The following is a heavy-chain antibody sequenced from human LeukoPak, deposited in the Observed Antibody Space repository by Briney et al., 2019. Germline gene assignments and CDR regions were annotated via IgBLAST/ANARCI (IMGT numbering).Heavy chain of an antibody. CDR3: ARHFIAAAATEYNWLDP. D-gene: IGHD6-13*01. CDR1: GGSISSSSYY. V-gene: IGHV4-39*01. Sequence: SSETLSLTCTVSGGSISSSSYYWGWIRQPPGKGLEWIGSIYYSGSTYYNPSLKSRVTISVDTSKNQFSLKLSSVTAADTAVYYCARHFIAAAATEYNWLDPWGQGTLVTVSS. J-gene: IGHJ5*02. CDR2: IYYSGST.